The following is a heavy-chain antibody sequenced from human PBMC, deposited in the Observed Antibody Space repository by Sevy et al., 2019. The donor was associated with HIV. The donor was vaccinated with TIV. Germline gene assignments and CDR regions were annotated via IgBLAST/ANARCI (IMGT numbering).Heavy chain of an antibody. CDR2: IKQDGSEK. Sequence: WGSLRLSCSASGLIFSNYWMSWVRQAPGKGLEWVANIKQDGSEKYYGDSVKGRFSISRDNAKNLVYLKMDSLRVEDTAVYYCVRAGGDTVVVTTAIGILVMDVWGQGTTVTVSS. V-gene: IGHV3-7*01. D-gene: IGHD2-2*01. CDR1: GLIFSNYW. J-gene: IGHJ6*02. CDR3: VRAGGDTVVVTTAIGILVMDV.